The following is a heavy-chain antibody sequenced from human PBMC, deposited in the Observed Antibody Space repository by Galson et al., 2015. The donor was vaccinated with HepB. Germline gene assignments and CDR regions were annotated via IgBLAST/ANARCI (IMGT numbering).Heavy chain of an antibody. J-gene: IGHJ4*02. CDR3: AKISAVGSGWSEGFDY. CDR1: GFTFSSYA. V-gene: IGHV3-30*04. Sequence: SLRLSCAASGFTFSSYAMNWVRQAPGKGLEWVAVLSSHGDNEYYADSVKGRFTISRDNAKNSLYLQMNSLRAEDTALYFCAKISAVGSGWSEGFDYWGQGTRVTVSS. D-gene: IGHD6-13*01. CDR2: LSSHGDNE.